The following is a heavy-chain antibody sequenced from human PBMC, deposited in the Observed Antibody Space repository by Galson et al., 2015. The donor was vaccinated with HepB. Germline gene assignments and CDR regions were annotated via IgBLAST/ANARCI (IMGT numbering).Heavy chain of an antibody. D-gene: IGHD3-22*01. CDR2: ISGHNGKT. V-gene: IGHV1-18*04. CDR3: ARPYPEGRYDSSGTWSFDI. CDR1: GYTFSSYG. Sequence: SVKVSCKASGYTFSSYGISWVRQAPGQGPEWMGWISGHNGKTKYAQKLQGRVTMTTDTSTSTAYMELRSLRSDDTAVYYCARPYPEGRYDSSGTWSFDIWGQGTMITVSS. J-gene: IGHJ3*02.